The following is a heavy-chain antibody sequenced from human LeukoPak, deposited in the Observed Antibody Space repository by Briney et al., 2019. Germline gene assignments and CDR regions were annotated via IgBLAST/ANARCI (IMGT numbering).Heavy chain of an antibody. V-gene: IGHV1-69*05. D-gene: IGHD3-22*01. CDR3: ARDSYYDSSGPSFDY. CDR1: GGSFSSEA. J-gene: IGHJ4*02. Sequence: ASVKVSCKAFGGSFSSEAISWVRQAPGQGLEWMGGIIPIFGTANYAQKFQGRVTITTDESTSTAYMELSSLRSEDTAVYYCARDSYYDSSGPSFDYWGQGTLVTVSS. CDR2: IIPIFGTA.